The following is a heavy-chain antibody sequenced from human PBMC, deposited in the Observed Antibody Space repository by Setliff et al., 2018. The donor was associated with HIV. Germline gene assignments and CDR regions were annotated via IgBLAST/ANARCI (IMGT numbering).Heavy chain of an antibody. Sequence: SGPTLVNPTQTLTLTCTFSGFSLTTVGGVGWIRQPPGKALEWLALIYWDDDKRYSPSLKSRLTITKDTSKNQVVLTMTNMDPVDTATYYCARIRRRITIFGVVTDYGMDVWGQGTTVTVS. V-gene: IGHV2-5*02. D-gene: IGHD3-3*01. CDR3: ARIRRRITIFGVVTDYGMDV. CDR1: GFSLTTVGG. CDR2: IYWDDDK. J-gene: IGHJ6*02.